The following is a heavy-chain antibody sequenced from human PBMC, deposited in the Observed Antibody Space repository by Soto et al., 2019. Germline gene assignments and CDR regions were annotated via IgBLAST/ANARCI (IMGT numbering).Heavy chain of an antibody. V-gene: IGHV1-18*01. J-gene: IGHJ6*02. Sequence: ASVKVSCKASGYTFTSYGISWVRQAPGQGLEWMGWISAYNGNTNYAQKLQGRVTMTTDTSTSTAYMELRSLRSDDTAVYYCASIPGGFPNFYYYGMDVWGQGTTVTVSS. D-gene: IGHD7-27*01. CDR1: GYTFTSYG. CDR3: ASIPGGFPNFYYYGMDV. CDR2: ISAYNGNT.